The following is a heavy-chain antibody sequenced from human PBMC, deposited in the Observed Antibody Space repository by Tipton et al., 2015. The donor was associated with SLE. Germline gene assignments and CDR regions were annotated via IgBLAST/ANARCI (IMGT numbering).Heavy chain of an antibody. J-gene: IGHJ4*02. CDR2: IYYSGST. CDR1: GGSISSYY. D-gene: IGHD3-3*01. V-gene: IGHV4-59*12. Sequence: TLSLTCTVSGGSISSYYWSWIRQPAGKGLEWIGYIYYSGSTNYNPSLKSRVTISVDTSKNQFSLKLSSLTAADTAVYYCARRDRYYDFWSIPGYFDYWGQGTLVTVSS. CDR3: ARRDRYYDFWSIPGYFDY.